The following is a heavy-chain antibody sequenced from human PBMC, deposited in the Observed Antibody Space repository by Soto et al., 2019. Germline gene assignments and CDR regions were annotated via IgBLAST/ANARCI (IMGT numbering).Heavy chain of an antibody. V-gene: IGHV3-53*04. CDR1: GFTVSSNY. D-gene: IGHD2-2*01. CDR3: ARSPLSYSSSTSCYARPFDY. Sequence: GGSLRLSCASSGFTVSSNYMSWVRQAPGKGLEWVSVIYSGGSTYYADSVKGRFTNSRHNSKNTLYLQMNSLRAEDTAVYYCARSPLSYSSSTSCYARPFDYWGQGTLVTVSS. CDR2: IYSGGST. J-gene: IGHJ4*02.